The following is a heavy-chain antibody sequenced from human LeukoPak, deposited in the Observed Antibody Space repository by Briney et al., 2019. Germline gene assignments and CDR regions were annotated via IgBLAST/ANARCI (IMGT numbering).Heavy chain of an antibody. J-gene: IGHJ4*02. CDR2: INPNSGDT. CDR1: GYTFTGYY. Sequence: EASVKVSCKASGYTFTGYYMYWVRQAPGQGLEWMGWINPNSGDTNYAQKFQGRVTMTRDTSISTAYMELSRLRSDDTAVYYCAKNPYEYYFDYWGQGTLVTVSS. CDR3: AKNPYEYYFDY. V-gene: IGHV1-2*02. D-gene: IGHD5-12*01.